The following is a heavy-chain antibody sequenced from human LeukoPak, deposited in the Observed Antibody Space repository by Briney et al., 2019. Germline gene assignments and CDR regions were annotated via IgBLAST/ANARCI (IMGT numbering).Heavy chain of an antibody. D-gene: IGHD3-3*01. V-gene: IGHV3-23*01. CDR2: ISGSGGST. CDR3: ARYYDFWSGYLGDY. CDR1: GFTFSSYA. J-gene: IGHJ4*02. Sequence: GGSLRLSCAASGFTFSSYAMSWVRQAPGKGLEWVSAISGSGGSTYYADSVKGRFTISRDNSKNTLYLQMNSLRAEDTAVYYCARYYDFWSGYLGDYWGQGTLVTVSS.